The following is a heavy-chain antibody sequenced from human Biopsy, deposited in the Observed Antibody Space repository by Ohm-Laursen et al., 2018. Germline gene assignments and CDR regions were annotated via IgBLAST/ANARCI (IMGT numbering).Heavy chain of an antibody. Sequence: SETLSLTCPVSGDSISTSTTYYWAWLRQPPGKGLEWIGSIYNSETTFYNPSLKSRVAISVDTSTNQFPLKVSSVTAADTAVYYCARQVDFWSGYVDYWGQGTLVAVSS. CDR3: ARQVDFWSGYVDY. D-gene: IGHD3-3*01. CDR1: GDSISTSTTYY. V-gene: IGHV4-39*01. CDR2: IYNSETT. J-gene: IGHJ4*02.